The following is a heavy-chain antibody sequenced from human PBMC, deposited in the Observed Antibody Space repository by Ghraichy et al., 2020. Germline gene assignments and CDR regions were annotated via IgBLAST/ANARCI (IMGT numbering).Heavy chain of an antibody. CDR3: TTVNRITLTVVAIDHYYYDMDV. V-gene: IGHV3-15*01. J-gene: IGHJ6*02. D-gene: IGHD3-22*01. Sequence: GGSLRLSCAASGITFSNVWMTWVRQGPGKGLEWVGRIKSKSEGETRDYAATVKGRFTITRDDSKKTLYLQMNSMKTEDTAVYYCTTVNRITLTVVAIDHYYYDMDVWGQGTTVTVSS. CDR2: IKSKSEGETR. CDR1: GITFSNVW.